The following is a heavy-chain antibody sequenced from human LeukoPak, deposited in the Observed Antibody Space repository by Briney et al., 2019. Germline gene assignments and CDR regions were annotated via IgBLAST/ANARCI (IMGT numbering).Heavy chain of an antibody. Sequence: GGSLRLSCAASGFIFTNGWMSWVRQAPGKGLEWVGRIKSKTDGGTTDYAAPVKGRFTISRDDSKNTLYLQMNSLKTEDTAVYYCTQYHYDSSGYYFHDYWGQGILVTVSS. CDR1: GFIFTNGW. CDR2: IKSKTDGGTT. D-gene: IGHD3-22*01. V-gene: IGHV3-15*01. CDR3: TQYHYDSSGYYFHDY. J-gene: IGHJ4*02.